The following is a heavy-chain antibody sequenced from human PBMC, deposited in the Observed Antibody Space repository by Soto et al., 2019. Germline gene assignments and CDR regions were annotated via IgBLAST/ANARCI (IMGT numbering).Heavy chain of an antibody. CDR2: ISYDGSNK. J-gene: IGHJ6*02. D-gene: IGHD2-15*01. Sequence: GGSLRLSCAASGFTFSSYGMHWVRQAPGKGLEWVAVISYDGSNKYYADSVKGRFTISRDNSKNTLYLQMNSLRAEDTAVYYCAKDIYGSGYYYYYYGMDVWGQGTTVTVSS. CDR1: GFTFSSYG. V-gene: IGHV3-30*18. CDR3: AKDIYGSGYYYYYYGMDV.